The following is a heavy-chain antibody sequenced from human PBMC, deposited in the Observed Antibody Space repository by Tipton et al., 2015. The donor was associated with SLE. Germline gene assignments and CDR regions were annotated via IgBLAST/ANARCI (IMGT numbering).Heavy chain of an antibody. CDR2: IYASGST. CDR1: GGSMSSYY. CDR3: ARDRSSVSD. J-gene: IGHJ4*02. Sequence: LRLSCTVSGGSMSSYYWNWIRQPAGKGLEWIGRIYASGSTNYNPSLNNRVAMSLDTSRDQFSLKLTSVTAADTAVYLCARDRSSVSDWGQGTQVIVSP. D-gene: IGHD5/OR15-5a*01. V-gene: IGHV4-4*07.